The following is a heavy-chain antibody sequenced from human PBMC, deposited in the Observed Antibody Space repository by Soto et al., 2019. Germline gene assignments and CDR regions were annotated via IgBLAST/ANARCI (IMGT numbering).Heavy chain of an antibody. CDR2: INPSGGST. D-gene: IGHD2-15*01. Sequence: SVKVSCPASGCPFTSYYMHWVRQATGQGLEWMGIINPSGGSTSYAQKFQGRVTMTRDTSTSTVYMELSSLRSEDTAVYYCARDGYCSGGSCYDWFDPWGQGTLVTVSS. CDR3: ARDGYCSGGSCYDWFDP. J-gene: IGHJ5*02. CDR1: GCPFTSYY. V-gene: IGHV1-46*01.